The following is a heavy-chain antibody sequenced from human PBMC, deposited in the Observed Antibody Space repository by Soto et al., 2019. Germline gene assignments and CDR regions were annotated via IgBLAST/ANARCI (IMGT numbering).Heavy chain of an antibody. CDR3: ARKVSGRYPGNWFDP. J-gene: IGHJ5*02. CDR1: GYTFTSYD. V-gene: IGHV1-8*01. D-gene: IGHD6-19*01. CDR2: MNPNSGNT. Sequence: GASVKVSCKASGYTFTSYDINWVRQATGQGLEWMGWMNPNSGNTGYAQKFQGRVTMTRNTSISTAYMELSSLRSEDTAVYYCARKVSGRYPGNWFDPWGQGTLVTVSS.